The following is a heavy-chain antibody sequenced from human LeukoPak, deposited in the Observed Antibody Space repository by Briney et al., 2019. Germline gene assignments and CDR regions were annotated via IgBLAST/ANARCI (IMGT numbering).Heavy chain of an antibody. CDR3: ARNPGYCSSTSCH. J-gene: IGHJ4*02. D-gene: IGHD2-2*03. CDR1: GFTFSSYW. CDR2: IKQDGSEK. Sequence: GGSLRLSCAASGFTFSSYWMSWVRQAPGKGLEWVANIKQDGSEKYYADSVKGRFTISRDNAKNSLYLQMNSLRAEDTAVYYCARNPGYCSSTSCHWGQGTLVTVSS. V-gene: IGHV3-7*01.